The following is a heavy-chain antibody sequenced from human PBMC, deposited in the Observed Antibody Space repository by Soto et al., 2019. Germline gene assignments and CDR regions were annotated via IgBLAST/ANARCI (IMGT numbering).Heavy chain of an antibody. J-gene: IGHJ4*02. CDR2: ISAYNGNT. CDR1: GYTFSTYS. Sequence: QVQLVQSGAEVKKPGASVKVSCKASGYTFSTYSLSWVRQAPRQGIEWMGWISAYNGNTNYAQKHQGRVIITTDTSASTAYMELRSLRTDDTAVYYCARDSPPADYWGQGTLVTVSS. CDR3: ARDSPPADY. V-gene: IGHV1-18*01.